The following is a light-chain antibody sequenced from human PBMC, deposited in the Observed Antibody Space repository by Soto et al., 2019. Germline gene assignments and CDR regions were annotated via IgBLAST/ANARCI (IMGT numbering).Light chain of an antibody. CDR3: QQSYSTPLT. J-gene: IGKJ4*01. CDR2: AAS. Sequence: DIQLTQSPSSLSASVGDRVTITCRARQSISSYLNWYQQKPGKAPKLLIYAASSLQIGVPSRFSGSGSGTDFTLTISSLQPEDFATYSCQQSYSTPLTFGGGTKGDIK. V-gene: IGKV1-39*01. CDR1: QSISSY.